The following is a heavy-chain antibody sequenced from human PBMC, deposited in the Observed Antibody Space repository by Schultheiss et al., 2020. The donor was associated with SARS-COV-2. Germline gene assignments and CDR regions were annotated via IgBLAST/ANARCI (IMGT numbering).Heavy chain of an antibody. J-gene: IGHJ6*02. CDR1: GYTFTGYY. V-gene: IGHV1-2*02. CDR2: INPNSGGT. CDR3: ARDRVTMVRGVNYYYGMDV. Sequence: ASVKVSCKASGYTFTGYYMHWVRQAPGQGLEWMGWINPNSGGTNYAQKFQGRVTITADESTSTAYMELSSLRSEDTAVYYCARDRVTMVRGVNYYYGMDVWGQGTTVTVSS. D-gene: IGHD3-10*01.